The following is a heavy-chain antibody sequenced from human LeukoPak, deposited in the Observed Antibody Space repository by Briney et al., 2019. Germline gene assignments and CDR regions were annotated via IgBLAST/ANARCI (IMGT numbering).Heavy chain of an antibody. CDR3: ARDVPRGTGYMDV. Sequence: PSETLSLTCTVSGGSIKNYYWTWIRQPPGKRLEWIGYIYYSGSTRSNPSLKSRVTISVDTPKNQFSLRLKYVTAADTAVYYCARDVPRGTGYMDVWGKGTTVTVSS. J-gene: IGHJ6*03. D-gene: IGHD3-10*01. CDR2: IYYSGST. V-gene: IGHV4-59*01. CDR1: GGSIKNYY.